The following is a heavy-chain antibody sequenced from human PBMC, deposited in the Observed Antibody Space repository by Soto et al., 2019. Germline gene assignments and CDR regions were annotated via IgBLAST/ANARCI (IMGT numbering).Heavy chain of an antibody. CDR3: VSPGDCSEGCYYMDV. V-gene: IGHV1-69*02. CDR2: IIPILGIA. J-gene: IGHJ6*03. Sequence: SVKVSCKASGGTFSSYTISWVRQAPGQGLEWMGRIIPILGIANYAQKFQGRVTITADKSTSTAYMELSSLRSEDTAVYYCVSPGDCSEGCYYMDVWGKGTTVTVSS. CDR1: GGTFSSYT. D-gene: IGHD2-15*01.